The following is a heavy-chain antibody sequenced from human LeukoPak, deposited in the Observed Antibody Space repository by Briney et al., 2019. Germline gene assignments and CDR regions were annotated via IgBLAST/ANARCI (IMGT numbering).Heavy chain of an antibody. CDR3: TRDGGITIRDDY. CDR1: GFTFCDYA. J-gene: IGHJ4*02. V-gene: IGHV3-49*03. D-gene: IGHD3-3*01. CDR2: IRSKAYGRTT. Sequence: GGSLRLSCTASGFTFCDYAMSWFRQAPGKGLEWVGFIRSKAYGRTTEYAASVKGRFTISRDDSKIIAYLQMNSLKTEDTAVYYCTRDGGITIRDDYWGQGTLVTVSS.